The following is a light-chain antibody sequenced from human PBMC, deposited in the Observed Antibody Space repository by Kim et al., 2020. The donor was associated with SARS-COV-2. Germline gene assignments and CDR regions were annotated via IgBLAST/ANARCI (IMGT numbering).Light chain of an antibody. J-gene: IGKJ2*01. Sequence: AIQLTQSPSSLSASVGDRVTITCRASQGISSALAWYQQKPGKAPKLLIYDASSLESGVPSRFSGSGSGTDFTLTISSLQPEEFATGYGQQFNNYPYTFGQGTKLEI. CDR3: QQFNNYPYT. CDR2: DAS. V-gene: IGKV1D-13*01. CDR1: QGISSA.